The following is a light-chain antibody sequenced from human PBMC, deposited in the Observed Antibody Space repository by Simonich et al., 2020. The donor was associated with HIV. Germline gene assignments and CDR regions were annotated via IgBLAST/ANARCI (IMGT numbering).Light chain of an antibody. CDR1: QGIASW. CDR2: AAS. CDR3: QQTNILPLT. J-gene: IGKJ4*01. V-gene: IGKV1-12*01. Sequence: DIQMTQSPSSVSASVGDRVTITCRASQGIASWLAWYQQKPGKAPKLLMYAASRLQVGVPSRFSGSGAGTEFTLTISSLQPEDFATYYCQQTNILPLTFGGGTKVELK.